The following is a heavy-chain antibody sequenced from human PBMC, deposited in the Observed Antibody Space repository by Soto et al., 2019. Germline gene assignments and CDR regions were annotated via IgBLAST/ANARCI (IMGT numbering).Heavy chain of an antibody. D-gene: IGHD3-3*01. CDR2: INHSGST. CDR1: GGSFSGYY. J-gene: IGHJ6*03. V-gene: IGHV4-34*01. CDR3: ASTYYDFWSGSPPAHYYYYYYMAV. Sequence: QVQLQQWGAGLLKPSETLSLTCAVYGGSFSGYYWSWIRQPPGKGLEWIGEINHSGSTNYNPSPTSRIPLSSDTSQNHFSLKLRSVTAADTAVYYCASTYYDFWSGSPPAHYYYYYYMAVWGKGTTVTFSS.